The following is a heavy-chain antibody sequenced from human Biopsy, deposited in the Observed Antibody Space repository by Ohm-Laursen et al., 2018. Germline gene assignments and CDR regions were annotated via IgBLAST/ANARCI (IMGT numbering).Heavy chain of an antibody. D-gene: IGHD3-10*01. CDR1: EFIFSRFW. CDR2: INSDGSST. CDR3: TRAEAGSGSFLYFDY. V-gene: IGHV3-74*01. Sequence: SLRLSCTASEFIFSRFWMYWVRQAPGKGLVWVSRINSDGSSTNYADAVKGRFTISRDNAKNTVFLQMNSLRAEDTAVYYCTRAEAGSGSFLYFDYWGQGTLVTVSS. J-gene: IGHJ4*02.